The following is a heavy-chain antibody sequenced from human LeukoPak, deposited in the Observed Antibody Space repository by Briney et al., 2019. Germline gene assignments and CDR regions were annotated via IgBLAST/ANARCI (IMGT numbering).Heavy chain of an antibody. CDR3: ARLRYCSSTSCYSWFDP. CDR2: IDPSDSYT. Sequence: GESLKISCQGSGYSFTSYWISWVRQMPGKGLEWMGRIDPSDSYTNYSPSFQGHVTISADKSISTAYLQWSSLKASDTAMYYCARLRYCSSTSCYSWFDPWGQGTLVTVSS. D-gene: IGHD2-2*01. V-gene: IGHV5-10-1*01. J-gene: IGHJ5*02. CDR1: GYSFTSYW.